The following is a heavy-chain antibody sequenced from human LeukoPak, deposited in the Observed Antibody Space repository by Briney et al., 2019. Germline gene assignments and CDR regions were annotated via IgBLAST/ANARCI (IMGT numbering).Heavy chain of an antibody. Sequence: GDSLRLSCAASGFTFTKYWMTWVRQAPGKGLEWVGNIKQDGSDKNYMDSVKGRFTTSRDNAKNSVYLQMSSLRAEDTAVYYCAREVWGPEYWGQGTLVTVSS. J-gene: IGHJ4*02. D-gene: IGHD1-14*01. CDR2: IKQDGSDK. CDR3: AREVWGPEY. CDR1: GFTFTKYW. V-gene: IGHV3-7*01.